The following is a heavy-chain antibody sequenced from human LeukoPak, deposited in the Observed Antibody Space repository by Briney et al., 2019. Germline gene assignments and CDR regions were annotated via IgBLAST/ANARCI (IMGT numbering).Heavy chain of an antibody. V-gene: IGHV1-2*02. Sequence: ASVKVSCKASGYTFTGYYMHWVRQAPGQGLEWMAWINPNSGGTNYAQKFQGRVTMTRDTSFTTAYLELSSLRSDDTAVYYCAREVDCSSPSCQLDYWGQGTLVTVSS. CDR1: GYTFTGYY. D-gene: IGHD2-2*01. J-gene: IGHJ4*02. CDR2: INPNSGGT. CDR3: AREVDCSSPSCQLDY.